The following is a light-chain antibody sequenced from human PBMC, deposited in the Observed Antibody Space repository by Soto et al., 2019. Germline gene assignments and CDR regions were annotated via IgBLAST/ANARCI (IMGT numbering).Light chain of an antibody. Sequence: EIVLTQSPGTLSLSPGERATPSCRASQSVSSSYLAWYQQKPGQAPRLLIYGASSRATGIPDRFSGSGSGTDFTLTISRLEPEDFAVYYCQQYGSSPLVTFGGGTKVEIK. V-gene: IGKV3-20*01. CDR1: QSVSSSY. CDR3: QQYGSSPLVT. J-gene: IGKJ4*01. CDR2: GAS.